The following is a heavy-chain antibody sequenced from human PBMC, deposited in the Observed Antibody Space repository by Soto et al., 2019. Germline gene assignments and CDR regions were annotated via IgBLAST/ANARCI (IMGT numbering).Heavy chain of an antibody. V-gene: IGHV3-21*01. Sequence: EAQLVESGGGLVKPGGSLRLSCAASGFPFSSYTMNWVRQAPGKGLEWISSISGSSTYIYYADSVKGRFTISRDNAEKSRYLQMNSLRAEDTAVYYCARDGNYCDYILDYFDPWGQGTLVTVSS. CDR1: GFPFSSYT. J-gene: IGHJ5*02. CDR2: ISGSSTYI. CDR3: ARDGNYCDYILDYFDP. D-gene: IGHD4-17*01.